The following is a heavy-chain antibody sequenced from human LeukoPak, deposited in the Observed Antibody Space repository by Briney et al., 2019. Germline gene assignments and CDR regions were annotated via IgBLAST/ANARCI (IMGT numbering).Heavy chain of an antibody. CDR2: MNPNSGNT. CDR1: GYTFTSYD. V-gene: IGHV1-8*03. Sequence: ASVKVSCKASGYTFTSYDINWVRQATGQGLEWMGWMNPNSGNTGYAQKFQGRVTITRNTSISTAYMELSSLRSEDTAVYYCARGVYDFWSGYYLLDIWGQGTMVTVSS. CDR3: ARGVYDFWSGYYLLDI. D-gene: IGHD3-3*01. J-gene: IGHJ3*02.